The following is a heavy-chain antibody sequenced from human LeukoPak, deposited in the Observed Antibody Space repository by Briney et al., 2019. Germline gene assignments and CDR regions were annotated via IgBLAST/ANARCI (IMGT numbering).Heavy chain of an antibody. CDR3: ARGRRDVFDI. J-gene: IGHJ3*02. CDR2: MNPHSDNT. V-gene: IGHV1-8*03. Sequence: ASVKVSCKASGYTFNFYDIHWVRQAAGQGLEWMGWMNPHSDNTGYAQKFLGRITLTRSTSTSVAYMELTSLRSEDTAVYYCARGRRDVFDIWGQGTTVTVS. CDR1: GYTFNFYD.